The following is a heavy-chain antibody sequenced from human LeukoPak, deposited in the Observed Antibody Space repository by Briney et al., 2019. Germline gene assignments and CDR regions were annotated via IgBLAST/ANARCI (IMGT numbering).Heavy chain of an antibody. CDR1: GFTFTTYG. V-gene: IGHV3-23*01. CDR2: ISGRGGST. CDR3: ALAAAASSFDY. D-gene: IGHD2-15*01. Sequence: GGSLRLSCAASGFTFTTYGMSWVRQAPGKGLEWVSAISGRGGSTYYADSVKGRFTISRDNSKNTLYLQMNSLRVEDTAVYYCALAAAASSFDYWGQGTLLTVSS. J-gene: IGHJ4*02.